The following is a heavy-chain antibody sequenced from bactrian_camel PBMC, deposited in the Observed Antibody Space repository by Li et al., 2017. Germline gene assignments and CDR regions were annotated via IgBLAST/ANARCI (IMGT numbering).Heavy chain of an antibody. J-gene: IGHJ4*01. D-gene: IGHD4*01. CDR2: ISQTGVIT. CDR1: GFDFSSSW. V-gene: IGHV3S25*01. Sequence: QLVESGGGLVQPGGSLRLSCEASGFDFSSSWMYWARQAPGKGLEWVSTISQTGVITDYADSVSGRFTISRNNAQNTAYLQMNSLKPEDTAMYYCVRATRRQYDAIPIRTLPRGQGTQVTVS.